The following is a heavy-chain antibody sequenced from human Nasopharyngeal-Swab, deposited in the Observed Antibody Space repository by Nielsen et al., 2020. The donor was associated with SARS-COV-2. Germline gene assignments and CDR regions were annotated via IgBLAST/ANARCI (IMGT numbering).Heavy chain of an antibody. J-gene: IGHJ4*02. D-gene: IGHD3-16*01. CDR2: ISWNSGSI. CDR1: GFTVDDYA. V-gene: IGHV3-9*01. CDR3: AKVPAGDAGENLDY. Sequence: GESPKTSCAASGFTVDDYAMHWVRQAPGKGLEWVSGISWNSGSIGYADSVKGRFTISRDNAKNSLYLQMNSLRAEDTALYYCAKVPAGDAGENLDYWGQGTLVTVSS.